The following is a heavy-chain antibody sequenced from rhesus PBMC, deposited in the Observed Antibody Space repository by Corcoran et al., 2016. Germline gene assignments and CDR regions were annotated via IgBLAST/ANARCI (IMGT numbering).Heavy chain of an antibody. Sequence: EVQLVESGGGSGQPGGSLRLSCAASGCTLSDHYICWFRQAPGKGLGGVGFIRRKTYRGTAECAASVRGRFTISRDDSKSIAYLQMDSLKTDDTAVYYCGNYNNYFDYWGQGVLVTVSS. CDR2: IRRKTYRGTA. CDR3: GNYNNYFDY. J-gene: IGHJ4*01. CDR1: GCTLSDHY. D-gene: IGHD1-44*01. V-gene: IGHV3-184*01.